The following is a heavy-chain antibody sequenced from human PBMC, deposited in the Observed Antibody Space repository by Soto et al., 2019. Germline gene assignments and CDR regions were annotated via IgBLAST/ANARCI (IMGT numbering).Heavy chain of an antibody. CDR3: ARALYSGLYPTQYGMDV. Sequence: SVKVSCKASGGTFSSYAISWVRQAPGQGLEWMGGIIPIFGTANYAQKFQGRVTITADESTSTAYMELSSLRSEDTAVYYCARALYSGLYPTQYGMDVWGQGTTVTVYS. J-gene: IGHJ6*02. CDR1: GGTFSSYA. V-gene: IGHV1-69*13. D-gene: IGHD5-12*01. CDR2: IIPIFGTA.